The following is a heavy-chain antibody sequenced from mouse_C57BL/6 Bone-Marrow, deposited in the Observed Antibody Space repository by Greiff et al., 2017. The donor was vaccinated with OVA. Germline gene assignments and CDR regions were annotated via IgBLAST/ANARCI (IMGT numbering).Heavy chain of an antibody. V-gene: IGHV1-15*01. J-gene: IGHJ2*01. D-gene: IGHD3-2*02. CDR2: IDPETGGT. CDR3: TSRGGKLRLRFDY. Sequence: QVQLKQSGAELVRPGASVTLSCKASGYTFTDYEMHWVKQTPVHGLEWIGAIDPETGGTAYNQKFKGKAILTADKSSSTAYMELRSLTAEDSAVYYCTSRGGKLRLRFDYWGQGTTLTVSS. CDR1: GYTFTDYE.